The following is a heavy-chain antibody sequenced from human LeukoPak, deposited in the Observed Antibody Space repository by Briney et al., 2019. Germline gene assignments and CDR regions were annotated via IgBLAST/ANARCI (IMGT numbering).Heavy chain of an antibody. J-gene: IGHJ4*02. CDR3: ARDYYGSGSYHLDY. CDR2: ISYDGSNK. V-gene: IGHV3-30*04. CDR1: GFTFSSYA. Sequence: PGRSLRLSCAASGFTFSSYAVHWVRQAPGKGLDWVAVISYDGSNKYYADSVKGRSTISRDNSKNTLYLQMNSLRGEDTAVYYCARDYYGSGSYHLDYWGQGTLVTVSS. D-gene: IGHD3-10*01.